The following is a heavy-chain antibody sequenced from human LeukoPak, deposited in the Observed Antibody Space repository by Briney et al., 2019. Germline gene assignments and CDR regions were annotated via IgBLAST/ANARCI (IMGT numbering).Heavy chain of an antibody. J-gene: IGHJ5*02. CDR1: GGSISSGSYY. V-gene: IGHV4-61*02. D-gene: IGHD2-2*01. CDR3: ARGYCSSTSCYGWFDP. Sequence: PSETLSLTCTVSGGSISSGSYYWSWIRQPAGKGLEWIGRIYTSGSTNYNPSLKSRVTISVDTSKNQFSLKLSSVTAADTAVYYCARGYCSSTSCYGWFDPWGQGTLVTVSS. CDR2: IYTSGST.